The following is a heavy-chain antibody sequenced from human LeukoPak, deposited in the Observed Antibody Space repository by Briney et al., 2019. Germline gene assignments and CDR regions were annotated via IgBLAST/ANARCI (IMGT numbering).Heavy chain of an antibody. Sequence: SETLSLTCTVSGGSISSGSYYWSWIRQPAGKGLEWIGRIYYSGSTYYNPSLKSRVTISVDTSKNQFSLKLSSVTAADTAVYYCARGRPRYSSSWYYPERYYFDYWGQGTLVTVSS. D-gene: IGHD6-13*01. J-gene: IGHJ4*02. CDR1: GGSISSGSYY. V-gene: IGHV4-39*07. CDR3: ARGRPRYSSSWYYPERYYFDY. CDR2: IYYSGST.